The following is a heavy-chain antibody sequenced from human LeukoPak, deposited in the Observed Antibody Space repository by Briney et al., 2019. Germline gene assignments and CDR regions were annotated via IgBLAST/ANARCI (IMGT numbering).Heavy chain of an antibody. CDR2: IYYSGST. V-gene: IGHV4-39*07. D-gene: IGHD7-27*01. CDR1: GGSISSSSYY. J-gene: IGHJ2*01. Sequence: PSETLSLTCTVSGGSISSSSYYWGWIRQPPGKGLEWIGSIYYSGSTYYNPSLKSRVTISVDTSKNQFSLKLSSVTAADTAVYYCARPQVLGMKNRYFDLWGRGTLVTVSS. CDR3: ARPQVLGMKNRYFDL.